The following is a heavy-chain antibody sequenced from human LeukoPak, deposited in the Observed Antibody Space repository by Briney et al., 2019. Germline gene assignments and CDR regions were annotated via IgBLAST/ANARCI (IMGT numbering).Heavy chain of an antibody. Sequence: GGSLRLSCAASGFTVSSNYMSWVRQAPGKGLEWVSSITSHSSYIYYADSVKGRFTISRDNAKNSVFLQMNSLRAEDTAVYYCARVVAGSSCDYWGQGTLVTVSS. V-gene: IGHV3-21*01. CDR2: ITSHSSYI. CDR3: ARVVAGSSCDY. D-gene: IGHD6-19*01. CDR1: GFTVSSNY. J-gene: IGHJ4*02.